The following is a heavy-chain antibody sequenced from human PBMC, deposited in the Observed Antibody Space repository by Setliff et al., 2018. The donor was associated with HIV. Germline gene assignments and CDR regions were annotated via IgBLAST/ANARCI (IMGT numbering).Heavy chain of an antibody. CDR3: ARRGSGFFHYYYYMDV. CDR2: IYYSGST. Sequence: SETLSLTCTVSGGSISSGSYYWTWIRQSAGKGLEWIGSIYYSGSTYYNPSLKSRVTISVDTSKNQFSLKLSSVTAADTAVYYCARRGSGFFHYYYYMDVWGKGTTVTVSS. CDR1: GGSISSGSYY. V-gene: IGHV4-39*01. D-gene: IGHD3-10*01. J-gene: IGHJ6*03.